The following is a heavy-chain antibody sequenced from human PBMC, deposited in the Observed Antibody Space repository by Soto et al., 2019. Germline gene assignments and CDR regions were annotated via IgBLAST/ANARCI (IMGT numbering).Heavy chain of an antibody. J-gene: IGHJ4*02. CDR1: GFTFSNAW. Sequence: EVQLVESGGGLVQPGGSLRLSCAASGFTFSNAWMNWVRQAPGKGLEWVGRIKSKTDGGTTDYAAPVKGRFTISRDDSKNTLYLQMNSLKTEDTAVYYCTTTRDFWSGYDLGYWGQGTLVTVSS. CDR2: IKSKTDGGTT. D-gene: IGHD3-3*01. CDR3: TTTRDFWSGYDLGY. V-gene: IGHV3-15*07.